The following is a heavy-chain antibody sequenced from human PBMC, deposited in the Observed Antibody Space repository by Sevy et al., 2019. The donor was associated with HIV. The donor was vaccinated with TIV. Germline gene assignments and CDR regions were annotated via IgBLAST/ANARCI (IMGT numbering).Heavy chain of an antibody. J-gene: IGHJ3*02. CDR2: IYYSGST. V-gene: IGHV4-59*01. CDR1: GGSISSYY. CDR3: ARAIFDAFDI. Sequence: SETLSLTCTVSGGSISSYYWSWIRQPPGKGLEWIGYIYYSGSTNYNPSLKSRVTISVDTSKNQFSLKLSSVTAADTAVCYCARAIFDAFDIWGQGTMVTVSS.